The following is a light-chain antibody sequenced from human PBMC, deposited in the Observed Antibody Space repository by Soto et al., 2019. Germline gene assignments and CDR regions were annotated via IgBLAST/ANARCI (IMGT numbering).Light chain of an antibody. Sequence: IVMTQSPATLSVSPGERATLSCRARQSVSSDLAWHQQKPGQAPRLLIYGASTRATGIPARFSGSGSGTEFTLTISSRQSEDVAVYYCQQYNNWTLTFGQGTKLEIK. CDR1: QSVSSD. CDR2: GAS. CDR3: QQYNNWTLT. J-gene: IGKJ2*01. V-gene: IGKV3-15*01.